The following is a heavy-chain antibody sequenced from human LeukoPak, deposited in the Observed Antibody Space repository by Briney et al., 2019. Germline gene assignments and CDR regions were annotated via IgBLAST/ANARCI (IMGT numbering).Heavy chain of an antibody. CDR3: ARDFYLLPAARPIECHMDV. J-gene: IGHJ6*03. V-gene: IGHV1-2*02. CDR1: GYIFTDYY. D-gene: IGHD2-2*01. Sequence: GASVKVSCKASGYIFTDYYLHWVRQAPGQGFEWMGWINPNTGGANYAQNFQGRVTMTRDTSISTAYMELSRLRSDDTAVYYCARDFYLLPAARPIECHMDVWGKGTTVTVSS. CDR2: INPNTGGA.